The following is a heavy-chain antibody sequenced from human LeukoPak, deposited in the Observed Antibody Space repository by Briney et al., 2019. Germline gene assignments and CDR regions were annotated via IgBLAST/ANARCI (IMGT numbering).Heavy chain of an antibody. J-gene: IGHJ3*01. CDR1: GFTFRSHG. CDR2: ISYDGGNK. D-gene: IGHD6-6*01. Sequence: GGSLRPSCAASGFTFRSHGMHWVRLAPGKGLEWVAFISYDGGNKYYADSVKGRFTISRDNSQNTVYLQMNSLRVEDTALYYCARKQYSESSWVLGAFDLWGQGTMVIVSS. CDR3: ARKQYSESSWVLGAFDL. V-gene: IGHV3-30*03.